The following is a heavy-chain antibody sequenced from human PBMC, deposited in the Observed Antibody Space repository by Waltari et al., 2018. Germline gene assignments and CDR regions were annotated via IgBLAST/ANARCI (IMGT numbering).Heavy chain of an antibody. CDR2: IIPIFGTA. V-gene: IGHV1-69*01. CDR1: GGTFSSYA. D-gene: IGHD2-2*01. Sequence: QVQLVQSGAEVKKPGSSVKVSCKASGGTFSSYAISWVRQAPGQGLEWMGGIIPIFGTANYAQKFQGRVTITADESTSTAYTELSSLRSEDTAVYYCARDRGYCSSTSCQDNWFDPWGQGTLVTVSS. J-gene: IGHJ5*02. CDR3: ARDRGYCSSTSCQDNWFDP.